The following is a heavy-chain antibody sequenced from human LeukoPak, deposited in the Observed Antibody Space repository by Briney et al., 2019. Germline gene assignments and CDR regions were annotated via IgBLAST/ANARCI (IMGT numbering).Heavy chain of an antibody. CDR1: GFTFSSYA. V-gene: IGHV3-23*01. CDR3: AKGIVVAVAATPEYFQH. Sequence: GGSLRLSCAASGFTFSSYAMSWVRQAPGKGLEWVSAISGSGGSTYYADSVKGRFTISRDNSKNTLYLQMNSLRAEDTAVYYCAKGIVVAVAATPEYFQHWGQGTLVTVSS. J-gene: IGHJ1*01. CDR2: ISGSGGST. D-gene: IGHD2-15*01.